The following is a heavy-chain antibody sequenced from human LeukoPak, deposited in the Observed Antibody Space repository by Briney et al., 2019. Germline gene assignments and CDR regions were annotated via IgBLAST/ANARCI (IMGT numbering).Heavy chain of an antibody. CDR1: GFTFNTYA. J-gene: IGHJ5*02. D-gene: IGHD2-2*01. V-gene: IGHV3-23*01. CDR2: VSDSGDLT. CDR3: AKDRPPNYSSRQGFSDNWFDP. Sequence: PGGSLRLSCTASGFTFNTYAMTWVRQLPGTGLEWVSTVSDSGDLTYYADSVKGRFTISRDNSRNTLYLQMNSLRVEDTAVYYCAKDRPPNYSSRQGFSDNWFDPWGQGTLVTVSS.